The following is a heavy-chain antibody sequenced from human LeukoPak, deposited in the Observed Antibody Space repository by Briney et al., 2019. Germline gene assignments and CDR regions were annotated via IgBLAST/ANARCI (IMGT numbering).Heavy chain of an antibody. V-gene: IGHV3-23*01. D-gene: IGHD6-13*01. J-gene: IGHJ5*02. CDR2: ISGSGGST. CDR3: AKGDSSWYVGALGT. CDR1: GFTFSSYA. Sequence: GGSLRLSCAASGFTFSSYAMSWVRQAPGKGLEWVSAISGSGGSTYYADSVKGRFTISRDNSKNTLYLQMNGLRAEDTAVYYCAKGDSSWYVGALGTWGQGTLVTVSS.